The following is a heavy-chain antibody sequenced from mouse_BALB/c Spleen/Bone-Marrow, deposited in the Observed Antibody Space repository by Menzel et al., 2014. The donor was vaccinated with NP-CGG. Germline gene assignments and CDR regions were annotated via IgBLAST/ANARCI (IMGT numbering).Heavy chain of an antibody. CDR3: ARPPIYYDYAWFAY. J-gene: IGHJ3*01. V-gene: IGHV4-1*02. CDR1: GFDFSRYW. CDR2: INPDSSTI. D-gene: IGHD2-4*01. Sequence: EVKVVESGGGLVQPGGSLKLSCAASGFDFSRYWMSWVRQAPGKGLEWIGEINPDSSTINYTPSLKDKFIISRDNAKNTLYLQMSKVRSEDTAFYYCARPPIYYDYAWFAYWGQGTLVTVSA.